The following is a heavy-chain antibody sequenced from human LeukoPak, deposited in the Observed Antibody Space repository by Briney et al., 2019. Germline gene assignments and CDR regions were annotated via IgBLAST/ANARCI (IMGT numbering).Heavy chain of an antibody. CDR2: IYYSGEP. CDR1: GDSISSYY. V-gene: IGHV4-59*01. Sequence: SETLSLNCTVSGDSISSYYWGWIRQPPGMGLEWIGYIYYSGEPMYNPSLESRVTISVDTSESQFSLRLNSVTAADSAVYYCARCRNVYTRSCWLDSWGQGIPVTVSS. D-gene: IGHD3-10*02. J-gene: IGHJ4*02. CDR3: ARCRNVYTRSCWLDS.